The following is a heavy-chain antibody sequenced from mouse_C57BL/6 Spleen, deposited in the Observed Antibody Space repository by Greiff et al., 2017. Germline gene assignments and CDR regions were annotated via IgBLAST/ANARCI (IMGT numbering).Heavy chain of an antibody. Sequence: VQLQQSGAELVRPGTSVKVSCQASGYAFTNYLIEWVKQRPGQGLEWIGVINPGSGGTNYNEKFKGKATLTADKSSSTAYMQLSSLTSEDSAVYFCARMGDYDPFAYWGQGTLVTVSA. D-gene: IGHD2-4*01. CDR2: INPGSGGT. V-gene: IGHV1-54*01. CDR1: GYAFTNYL. J-gene: IGHJ3*01. CDR3: ARMGDYDPFAY.